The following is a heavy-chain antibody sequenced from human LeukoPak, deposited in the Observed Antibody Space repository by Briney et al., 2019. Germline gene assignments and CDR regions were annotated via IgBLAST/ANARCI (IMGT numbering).Heavy chain of an antibody. Sequence: SETLSLTCAVYGGSFSGYYWSWIRQPPGKGLEWIGEINHSGSTNYNPSLKSRVTISVDTSKNQFSLKLSSVTAADTAVCYCARGYCSGGSCYSGDYWGQGTLVTVSS. CDR1: GGSFSGYY. CDR2: INHSGST. J-gene: IGHJ4*02. D-gene: IGHD2-15*01. CDR3: ARGYCSGGSCYSGDY. V-gene: IGHV4-34*01.